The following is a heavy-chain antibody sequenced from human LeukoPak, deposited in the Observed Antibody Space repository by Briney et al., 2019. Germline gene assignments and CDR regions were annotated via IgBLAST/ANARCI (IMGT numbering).Heavy chain of an antibody. CDR1: GFTFSSYA. CDR3: ARVDRDYYYYGMDV. D-gene: IGHD3-22*01. V-gene: IGHV3-23*01. CDR2: ISGSGGST. J-gene: IGHJ6*02. Sequence: PGGSLRLSCAASGFTFSSYAMSWVRQAPGKGLEWVSAISGSGGSTYYADSVKGRFTISRDNSKNTLYLQMNSLRDEDTAVYYCARVDRDYYYYGMDVWGQGTTVTVSS.